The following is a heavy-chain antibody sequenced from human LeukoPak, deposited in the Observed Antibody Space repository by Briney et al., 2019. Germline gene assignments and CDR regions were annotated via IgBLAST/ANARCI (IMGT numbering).Heavy chain of an antibody. Sequence: SETLSLTCTVSGGSISSYYWSWIRQPPGKGLEWIGHISYSGSTNYNPSLRSRVTMSVDTSKNQFSLKLTSVTAADTAVYYCAGIDYYGSGIYWAPLEFWGQGTLVTVSS. J-gene: IGHJ4*02. CDR3: AGIDYYGSGIYWAPLEF. D-gene: IGHD3-10*01. V-gene: IGHV4-59*08. CDR2: ISYSGST. CDR1: GGSISSYY.